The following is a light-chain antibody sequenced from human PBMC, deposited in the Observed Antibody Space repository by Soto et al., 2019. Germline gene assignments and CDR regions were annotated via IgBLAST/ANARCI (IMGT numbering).Light chain of an antibody. CDR2: GAS. CDR1: QSVSSSY. CDR3: HQSVSSPLT. Sequence: EIVLTQSPGTLSLSPGERATLSCRASQSVSSSYLAWYQQKPGQAPRLLIYGASSRATGIPDRFSGSGSGTDFTLTISRLEPEDFEVYYCHQSVSSPLTFGGGTKVEIK. V-gene: IGKV3-20*01. J-gene: IGKJ4*01.